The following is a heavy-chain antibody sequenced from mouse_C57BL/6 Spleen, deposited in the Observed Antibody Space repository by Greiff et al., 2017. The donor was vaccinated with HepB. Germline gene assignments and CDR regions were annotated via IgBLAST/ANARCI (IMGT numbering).Heavy chain of an antibody. J-gene: IGHJ3*01. Sequence: EVQGVESGGGLVKPGGSLKLSCAASGFTFSRYPMSWVRQTPEKRLEWVATISGGGGNTYYPDSVKGRFTISRDNAKNTLYLQRNSLRSEDTALYYCARHDGYYVNYGGLFAYWGQGTLVTVSA. CDR3: ARHDGYYVNYGGLFAY. CDR2: ISGGGGNT. D-gene: IGHD2-1*01. V-gene: IGHV5-9*01. CDR1: GFTFSRYP.